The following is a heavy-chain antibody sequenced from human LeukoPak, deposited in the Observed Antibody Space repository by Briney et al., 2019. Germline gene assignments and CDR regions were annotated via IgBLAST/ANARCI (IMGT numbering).Heavy chain of an antibody. CDR2: ISGSGGST. CDR3: ANVDTSNLGDY. J-gene: IGHJ4*02. Sequence: GGSLRLSCAASGFTFSSYAMSWVRLAPGKGLEWVSAISGSGGSTYYADSVKGRFTISRDNSKNTLYLQMNSLRAEDTAVYYCANVDTSNLGDYWGQGTLVTVSS. V-gene: IGHV3-23*01. CDR1: GFTFSSYA. D-gene: IGHD5-18*01.